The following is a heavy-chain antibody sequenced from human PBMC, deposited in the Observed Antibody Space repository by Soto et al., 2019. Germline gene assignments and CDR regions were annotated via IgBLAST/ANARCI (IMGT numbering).Heavy chain of an antibody. CDR1: GFAFDEYV. J-gene: IGHJ4*02. Sequence: EVELVQSGGGLVQPGRSLRLSCAATGFAFDEYVMHWVRQAPGKGLEWVGSIGWNGASIDYADSVKGRFTISRDNAKNSLFLQMNSLTIEDTALYFCAKSRVVPYFDRWGQGTLVTVSS. V-gene: IGHV3-9*01. CDR2: IGWNGASI. CDR3: AKSRVVPYFDR. D-gene: IGHD2-2*01.